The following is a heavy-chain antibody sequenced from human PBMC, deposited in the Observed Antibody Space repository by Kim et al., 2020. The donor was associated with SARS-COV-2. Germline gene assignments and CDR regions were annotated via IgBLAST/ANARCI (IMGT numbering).Heavy chain of an antibody. V-gene: IGHV3-48*02. J-gene: IGHJ5*02. CDR3: ARRKDGYISA. CDR1: GFTFSNSG. CDR2: ISSTNSTI. D-gene: IGHD5-12*01. Sequence: GGSLRLSCAASGFTFSNSGMNWVRQAPGQGLQWVSYISSTNSTIYYADSVKGRFTISRDNAKNSLYLQMNSLRDDDTAVYYCARRKDGYISAWGQGTLVTVSS.